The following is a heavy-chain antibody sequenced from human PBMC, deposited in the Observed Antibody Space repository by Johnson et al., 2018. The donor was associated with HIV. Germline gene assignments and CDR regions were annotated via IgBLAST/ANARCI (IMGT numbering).Heavy chain of an antibody. J-gene: IGHJ3*02. Sequence: VQLVESGGGLVQPGGSLRLSCAASGFTFINYWMHWVRQAPGKGLVWVSRMNADGKSTTYADSVKGRFTISRDNAKNTLYLQMNSLRAEDMAVYYCARGTYCGGDCFWVGDAFDIWGQGTMVTVSS. D-gene: IGHD2-21*02. CDR2: MNADGKST. CDR3: ARGTYCGGDCFWVGDAFDI. V-gene: IGHV3-74*02. CDR1: GFTFINYW.